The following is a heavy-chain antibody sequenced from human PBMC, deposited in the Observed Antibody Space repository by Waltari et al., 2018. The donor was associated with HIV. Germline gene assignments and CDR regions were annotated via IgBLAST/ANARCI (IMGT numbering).Heavy chain of an antibody. CDR1: GYSISRGSY. Sequence: QVQLQESGPGLLKPSETLSLTCSVSGYSISRGSYWRWIRQHPGKGLEWIGNMYHTGSTYYNPSLQSRVTLSVDTSKNQLSLKLNSVTAADTAVYYCAREDGHYVQIPGIWGQGTLVTVSS. CDR3: AREDGHYVQIPGI. V-gene: IGHV4-38-2*02. D-gene: IGHD3-16*01. J-gene: IGHJ4*02. CDR2: MYHTGST.